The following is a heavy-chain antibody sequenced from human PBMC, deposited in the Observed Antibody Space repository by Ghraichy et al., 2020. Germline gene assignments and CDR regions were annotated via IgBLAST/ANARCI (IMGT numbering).Heavy chain of an antibody. J-gene: IGHJ4*02. CDR2: IYHSGST. Sequence: SETLSLTCTVSGYSISSGYYWGWIRQPPGKGLEWIGSIYHSGSTYYNPSLKSRVTISVDTSKNQFSLKLSSVTAADTAVYYCARAGVRYLGGGSYHFDYWGQGTLVTVSS. CDR1: GYSISSGYY. D-gene: IGHD1-26*01. CDR3: ARAGVRYLGGGSYHFDY. V-gene: IGHV4-38-2*02.